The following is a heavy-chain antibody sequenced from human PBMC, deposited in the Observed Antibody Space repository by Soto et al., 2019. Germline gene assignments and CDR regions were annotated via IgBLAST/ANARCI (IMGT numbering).Heavy chain of an antibody. CDR1: GYTFTAYF. V-gene: IGHV1-2*02. J-gene: IGHJ3*02. CDR3: ARARFSGRLGYFDM. D-gene: IGHD1-26*01. CDR2: INPNHGGT. Sequence: QVHLVQSGAEVEKPGASVKVSCNTSGYTFTAYFMHWVRQAPGQGLEWMGWINPNHGGTDYAQKVQGRINMNRDTYTTTFCMELSSLRSDDTAVYFCARARFSGRLGYFDMWGQGTKVTVSS.